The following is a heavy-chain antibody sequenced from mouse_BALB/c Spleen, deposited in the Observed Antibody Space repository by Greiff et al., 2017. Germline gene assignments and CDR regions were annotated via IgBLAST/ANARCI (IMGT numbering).Heavy chain of an antibody. Sequence: QVQLKQSGAELVRPGSSVKISCKASGYAFSSYWMNWVKQRPGQGLEWIGQIYPGDGDTNYNGKFKGKATLTADKSSSTAYMQLSSLTSEDSAVYFCARSQLGPFDYWGQGTTLTVSS. CDR2: IYPGDGDT. CDR1: GYAFSSYW. V-gene: IGHV1-80*01. D-gene: IGHD4-1*02. J-gene: IGHJ2*01. CDR3: ARSQLGPFDY.